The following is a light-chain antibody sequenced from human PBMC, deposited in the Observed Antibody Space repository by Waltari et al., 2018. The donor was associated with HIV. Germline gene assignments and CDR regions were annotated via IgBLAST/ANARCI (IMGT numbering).Light chain of an antibody. Sequence: QSALTQSASVSASPGQSITLSCTGSSSDIGTYYLVPWFQQHPGKAPRLLIYEVKNRPAGVSPRFSGSKSGNTASLTISGLQAADEADYHCCAYAGFSTYLFGPGTKVTVL. J-gene: IGLJ1*01. CDR2: EVK. V-gene: IGLV2-23*02. CDR3: CAYAGFSTYL. CDR1: SSDIGTYYL.